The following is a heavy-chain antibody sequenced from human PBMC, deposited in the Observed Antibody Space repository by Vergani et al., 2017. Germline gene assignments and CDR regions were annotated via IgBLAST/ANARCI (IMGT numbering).Heavy chain of an antibody. CDR3: AREYSSSVGFLAY. Sequence: QVQLQESGPRLVRPSQTLSLTCTVSVGSINTGAYYWSWIRQPAGKGLEWIGRVYTSGMTNYNPSLKSRVTILVDRSKGQVSLKLSSVTAGDTAVYYCAREYSSSVGFLAYWGEGTVDSVSS. CDR1: VGSINTGAYY. V-gene: IGHV4-61*02. CDR2: VYTSGMT. D-gene: IGHD6-6*01. J-gene: IGHJ4*02.